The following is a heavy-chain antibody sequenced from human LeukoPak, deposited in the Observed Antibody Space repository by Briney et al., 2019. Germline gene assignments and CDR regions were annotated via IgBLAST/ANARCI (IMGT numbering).Heavy chain of an antibody. D-gene: IGHD2-2*01. J-gene: IGHJ4*02. Sequence: GGSLRLSCAASGFTFSNYWIHWVRQAPGKGLVWVSRIHSDGSSTSYADSVKGRFTISRDNAKNTLYLQMNSLRAEDTAVYYCARDGYCSSTSCYYFDYWGQGTLVTVSS. CDR1: GFTFSNYW. V-gene: IGHV3-74*01. CDR2: IHSDGSST. CDR3: ARDGYCSSTSCYYFDY.